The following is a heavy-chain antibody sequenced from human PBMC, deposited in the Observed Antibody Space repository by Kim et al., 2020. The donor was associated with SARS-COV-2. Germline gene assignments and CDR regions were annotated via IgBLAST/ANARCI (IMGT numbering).Heavy chain of an antibody. CDR3: TPSPNVLLWFGELLHVDY. V-gene: IGHV3-15*01. J-gene: IGHJ4*02. Sequence: KGRFTISREDSTNTLYLQMNSLKTEDTAVYYCTPSPNVLLWFGELLHVDYWGQGTLVTVSS. D-gene: IGHD3-10*01.